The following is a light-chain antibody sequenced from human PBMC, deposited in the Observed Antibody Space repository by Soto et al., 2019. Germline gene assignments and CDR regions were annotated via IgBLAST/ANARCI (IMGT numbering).Light chain of an antibody. CDR2: GAS. V-gene: IGKV3-20*01. Sequence: EIVLTQSPGTLSLSPGERATLSCRASQSVSSNLAWYQQKPGQAPRLLIYGASNRATGIPDRFSGSGSGTDFTLTISRLEPEDFAVYYCQQYGSSSTFGQGTKVDIK. CDR1: QSVSSN. CDR3: QQYGSSST. J-gene: IGKJ1*01.